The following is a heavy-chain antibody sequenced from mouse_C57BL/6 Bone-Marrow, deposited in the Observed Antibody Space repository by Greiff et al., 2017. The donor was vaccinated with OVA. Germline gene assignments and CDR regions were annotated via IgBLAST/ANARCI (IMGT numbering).Heavy chain of an antibody. CDR3: ARGNYYYGSSYDYYAMDY. J-gene: IGHJ4*01. V-gene: IGHV1-47*01. CDR2: FHPYNDDT. Sequence: VKLMESGAELVKPGASVKMSCKASGYTFTTYPIEWMKQNHGKSLEWIGNFHPYNDDTKYNEKFKGKATLTVEKSSSTFYLELSRLTSDDSAVYYCARGNYYYGSSYDYYAMDYWGQGTSVTVSS. D-gene: IGHD1-1*01. CDR1: GYTFTTYP.